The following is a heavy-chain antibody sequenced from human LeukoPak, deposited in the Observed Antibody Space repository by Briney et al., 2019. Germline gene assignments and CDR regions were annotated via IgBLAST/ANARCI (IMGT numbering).Heavy chain of an antibody. J-gene: IGHJ4*02. CDR3: AKERPLSTPYYFDY. V-gene: IGHV3-23*01. D-gene: IGHD5/OR15-5a*01. CDR1: GFTFDDYA. CDR2: ISGSGGST. Sequence: PGRSLRLSCAASGFTFDDYAMHWVRQAPGKGLEWVSGISGSGGSTYYADSVKGRFTISRDNSKNTLYLQMNSLRAEDTAVYYCAKERPLSTPYYFDYWGQGTLVTVSS.